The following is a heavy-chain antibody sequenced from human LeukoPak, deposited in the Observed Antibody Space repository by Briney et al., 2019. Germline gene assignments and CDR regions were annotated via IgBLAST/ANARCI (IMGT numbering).Heavy chain of an antibody. V-gene: IGHV1-2*06. J-gene: IGHJ6*02. CDR3: ARGGYDFVYYYYGMDV. Sequence: ASVKVSCKASGYTFTGYYMHWVRQAPGQGLEWVGRINPNSGGTNYAQKFQGRVTMTRDTSISTAYMELSRLRSDDTAVYYCARGGYDFVYYYYGMDVWGQGTTVTFSS. CDR1: GYTFTGYY. D-gene: IGHD3-3*01. CDR2: INPNSGGT.